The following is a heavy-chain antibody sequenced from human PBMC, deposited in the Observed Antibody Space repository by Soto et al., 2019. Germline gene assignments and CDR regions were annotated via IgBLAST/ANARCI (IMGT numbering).Heavy chain of an antibody. V-gene: IGHV4-34*09. D-gene: IGHD4-4*01. Sequence: TLSLTCAFYCGSCRGDYWICSRQAPGKGLEWIGEVNHSGITSYNPSLESRFTISVDTSKNQFSLNLSSVTAAETAVYLCARSFYNSYVFGYWGQGTLVT. J-gene: IGHJ4*02. CDR2: VNHSGIT. CDR3: ARSFYNSYVFGY. CDR1: CGSCRGDY.